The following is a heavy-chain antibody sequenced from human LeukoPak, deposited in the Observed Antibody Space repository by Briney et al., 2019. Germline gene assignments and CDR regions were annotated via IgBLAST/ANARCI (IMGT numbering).Heavy chain of an antibody. CDR3: ARDRASKYYFDY. Sequence: ASVKVSCKASGYTFTSHDINWIRQATGQGLEWMGWMDPNSGNTGYAQKFQGRVTMTRDTSTSTVYMELSSLRSEDTAVYYCARDRASKYYFDYWGQGTLVTVSS. J-gene: IGHJ4*02. V-gene: IGHV1-8*01. CDR1: GYTFTSHD. CDR2: MDPNSGNT.